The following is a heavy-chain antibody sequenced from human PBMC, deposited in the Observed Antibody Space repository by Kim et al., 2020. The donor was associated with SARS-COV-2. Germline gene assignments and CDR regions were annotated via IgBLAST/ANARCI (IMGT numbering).Heavy chain of an antibody. V-gene: IGHV3-21*01. CDR2: ISSSSSYI. CDR3: ARAQKTVRYFDWLLYPFDY. D-gene: IGHD3-9*01. J-gene: IGHJ4*02. Sequence: GGSLRLSCAASGFTFSSYSMNWVRQAPGKGLEWVSSISSSSSYIYYADSVKGRFTISRDNAKNSLYLQMNSLRAEDTAVYYCARAQKTVRYFDWLLYPFDYWGQGTLVTVSS. CDR1: GFTFSSYS.